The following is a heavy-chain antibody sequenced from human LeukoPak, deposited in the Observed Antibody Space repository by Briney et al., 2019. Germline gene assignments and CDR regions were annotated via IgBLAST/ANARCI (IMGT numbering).Heavy chain of an antibody. J-gene: IGHJ6*03. Sequence: GGSPRLTCAASGFTFRDYWMNWVRQAPGKGLEWVAKLRQVGSDKAYVDSVRGRFTISRDNAKNSLYLQMNSLRAEDTAVYYCAKVRDRRDGYNFYFYYYMDVWGKGTTVTVSS. CDR1: GFTFRDYW. V-gene: IGHV3-7*01. CDR2: LRQVGSDK. CDR3: AKVRDRRDGYNFYFYYYMDV. D-gene: IGHD5-24*01.